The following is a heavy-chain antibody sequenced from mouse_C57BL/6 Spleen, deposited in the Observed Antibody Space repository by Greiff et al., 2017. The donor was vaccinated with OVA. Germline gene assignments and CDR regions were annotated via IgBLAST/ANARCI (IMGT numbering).Heavy chain of an antibody. D-gene: IGHD2-2*01. J-gene: IGHJ4*01. CDR3: ARRYYGYNYAMDY. Sequence: EVQLQQSGPELVKPGASVKISCKASGYTFTDYYMNWVKQSHGKSLEWIGDINPNNGGTSYNQKFKGKATLTVDKSSSTAYMELRSLTSEDSAVYYCARRYYGYNYAMDYWGQGTSVTVSS. CDR1: GYTFTDYY. CDR2: INPNNGGT. V-gene: IGHV1-26*01.